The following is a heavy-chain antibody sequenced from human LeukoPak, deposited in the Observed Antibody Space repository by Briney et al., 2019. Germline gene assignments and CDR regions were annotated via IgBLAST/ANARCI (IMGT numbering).Heavy chain of an antibody. CDR1: GFTFSWST. Sequence: GGSLRLSCVVSGFTFSWSTMTWVRQAPGKGPEWVAKMKEDGTEIPYVDSVKGRFTISSDNAKNSLYLQMNSRRVEDTAVYYCATGGAPGGRFENWGQGMLVTVSS. V-gene: IGHV3-7*01. CDR2: MKEDGTEI. J-gene: IGHJ4*02. D-gene: IGHD1-26*01. CDR3: ATGGAPGGRFEN.